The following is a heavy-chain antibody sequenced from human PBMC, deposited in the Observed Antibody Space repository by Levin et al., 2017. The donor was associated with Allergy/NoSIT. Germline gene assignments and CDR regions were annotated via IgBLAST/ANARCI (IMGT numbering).Heavy chain of an antibody. J-gene: IGHJ4*02. CDR2: IWYDGSNK. CDR3: ARLGSGWSIDY. D-gene: IGHD6-19*01. CDR1: GFNFRSYG. Sequence: GESLKISCAASGFNFRSYGMHWVRQAPGKGLEWVSVIWYDGSNKYYADSVKGRFTISRDNSKNMLYLQMNSLRVEDTAVYYCARLGSGWSIDYWGQGTPVSVSS. V-gene: IGHV3-33*01.